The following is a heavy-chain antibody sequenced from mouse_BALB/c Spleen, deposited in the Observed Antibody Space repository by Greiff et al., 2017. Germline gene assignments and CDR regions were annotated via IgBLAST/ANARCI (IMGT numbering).Heavy chain of an antibody. V-gene: IGHV3-6*02. CDR1: GYSITSGYY. CDR2: ISYDGSN. Sequence: EVQLQQSGPGLVKPSQSLSLTCSVTGYSITSGYYWYWIRQLPGNILEWMGYISYDGSNNYKPSLKNRISITRDTSRNQFFLKLNSMTTEDTATYYCAREEDLLGPNYYAMDYWGQGTSVTVPS. CDR3: AREEDLLGPNYYAMDY. J-gene: IGHJ4*01. D-gene: IGHD5-1*01.